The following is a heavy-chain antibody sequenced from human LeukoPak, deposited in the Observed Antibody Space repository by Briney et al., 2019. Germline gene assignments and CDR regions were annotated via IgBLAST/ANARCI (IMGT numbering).Heavy chain of an antibody. V-gene: IGHV4-59*01. D-gene: IGHD3-10*01. Sequence: SETLSLTCTVSGGSISSYYWSWIRQPPGKGLEWIGYIYYSGSTNYNPSLKSRVTISVDTSKNQFSLKLSSVTAADTAVYYCARFSMVRGEGGNWFDPWGQGTLVTVSP. J-gene: IGHJ5*02. CDR2: IYYSGST. CDR3: ARFSMVRGEGGNWFDP. CDR1: GGSISSYY.